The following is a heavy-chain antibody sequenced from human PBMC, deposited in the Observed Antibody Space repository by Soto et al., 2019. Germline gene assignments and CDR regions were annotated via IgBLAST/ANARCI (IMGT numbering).Heavy chain of an antibody. CDR2: ISSSGSTI. D-gene: IGHD6-19*01. V-gene: IGHV3-48*03. J-gene: IGHJ3*02. Sequence: GGSLRLSCAASGFTFSSYEMNWVRQAPGKGLEWVSYISSSGSTIYYADSVKGRFTISRDNAKNSLYLQMNSLRAEDTAVYYCARDGAIAVAGTSAFDIWGQGTMVTVSS. CDR3: ARDGAIAVAGTSAFDI. CDR1: GFTFSSYE.